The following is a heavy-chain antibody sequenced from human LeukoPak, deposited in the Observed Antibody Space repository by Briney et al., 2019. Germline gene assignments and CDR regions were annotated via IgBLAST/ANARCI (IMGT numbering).Heavy chain of an antibody. V-gene: IGHV3-48*01. CDR3: ARDRGVHNPGAFDI. Sequence: GGSLRLSCAASGFTFSSYTMNWVRQAPGKGLEWVSYITSISSTIYYADSVKGRFTISRENAKNSLYLQMNSLRAGDTAVYYCARDRGVHNPGAFDIWGQGTMVTVSS. D-gene: IGHD3-10*01. CDR2: ITSISSTI. J-gene: IGHJ3*02. CDR1: GFTFSSYT.